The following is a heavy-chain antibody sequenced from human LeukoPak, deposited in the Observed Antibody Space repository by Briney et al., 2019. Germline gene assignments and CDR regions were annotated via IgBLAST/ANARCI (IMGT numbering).Heavy chain of an antibody. CDR2: INYSGST. CDR3: AREGRGGHNFDY. J-gene: IGHJ4*02. V-gene: IGHV4-34*01. D-gene: IGHD2-15*01. CDR1: DESFSGYY. Sequence: SETLSLTCAVSDESFSGYYWNWIRQPPGRGLEWIGEINYSGSTHYHPSLKSRVSMSADKSKKQVSLKLSSVTVADTAVYYCAREGRGGHNFDYWGQGTLAIVSS.